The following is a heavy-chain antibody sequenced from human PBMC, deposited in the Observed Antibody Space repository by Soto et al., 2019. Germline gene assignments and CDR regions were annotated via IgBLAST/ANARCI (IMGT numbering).Heavy chain of an antibody. J-gene: IGHJ4*02. Sequence: PGGSLRLSYAASGFTFRSYSMNWVRQAPGKGLEWVSYISSSSSTIYYADSVKGRFTISRDNAKNSLYLQMNSLRDEDTAVYYCARDPNGYSYDLYYFDYWGQGTLVTVSS. CDR1: GFTFRSYS. D-gene: IGHD5-18*01. CDR3: ARDPNGYSYDLYYFDY. V-gene: IGHV3-48*02. CDR2: ISSSSSTI.